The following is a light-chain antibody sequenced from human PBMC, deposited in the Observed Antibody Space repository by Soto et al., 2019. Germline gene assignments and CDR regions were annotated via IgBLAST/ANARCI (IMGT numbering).Light chain of an antibody. Sequence: EIVLTQSPGTLSLSPGERATLSCRASQSVSSSYLAWYQQKSGQAPRLLIYGASSRATGIPDRFRGRGSGTDFTLNISRLEPEDVAVDYCQQYDSSPPYTFGQGTKLEIK. J-gene: IGKJ2*01. V-gene: IGKV3-20*01. CDR2: GAS. CDR1: QSVSSSY. CDR3: QQYDSSPPYT.